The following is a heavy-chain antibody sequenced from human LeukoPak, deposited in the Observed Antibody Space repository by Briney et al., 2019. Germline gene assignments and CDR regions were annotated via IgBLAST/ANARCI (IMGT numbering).Heavy chain of an antibody. D-gene: IGHD2-21*02. V-gene: IGHV1-69*05. Sequence: SVKVSCKASGGTFSSYAISWVRQAPGQGLEWMGRIIPIFGTANYAQKFQGRVTITTDESTSTAYMELSSLRSEDTAVYYCARDWAALTYCGGDCYGGYFDYWGQGNLVTVSS. CDR3: ARDWAALTYCGGDCYGGYFDY. CDR2: IIPIFGTA. J-gene: IGHJ4*02. CDR1: GGTFSSYA.